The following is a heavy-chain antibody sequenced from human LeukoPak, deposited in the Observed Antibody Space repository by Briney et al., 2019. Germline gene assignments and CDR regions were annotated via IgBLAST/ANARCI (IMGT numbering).Heavy chain of an antibody. V-gene: IGHV1-2*02. CDR3: ARVERKTATLED. CDR1: GYTFSAYY. D-gene: IGHD5-18*01. J-gene: IGHJ4*02. CDR2: INPNSGGT. Sequence: ASVKVSCKASGYTFSAYYMHWVRQAPGQGLEWMGYINPNSGGTKYAQKSQGRVTLTRDTSISTAYMELSRLRSDDTAVYYCARVERKTATLEDWGQGTLVTVSS.